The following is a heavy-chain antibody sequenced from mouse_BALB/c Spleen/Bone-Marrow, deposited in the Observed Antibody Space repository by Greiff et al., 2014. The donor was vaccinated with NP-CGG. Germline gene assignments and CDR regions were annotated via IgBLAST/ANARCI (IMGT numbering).Heavy chain of an antibody. J-gene: IGHJ3*01. Sequence: EVKLVESGGGLVKSGGSLKLSCAASGFTFNSYGMSWVRQTPGKRLEWVATISGGGSYTFYTDSVKERFTISRDNAKNNLSLQLSSRRSEDTALYYYDRHAYYYQSKGSFVYWGQGTLLTVSA. CDR3: DRHAYYYQSKGSFVY. CDR2: ISGGGSYT. D-gene: IGHD2-10*01. V-gene: IGHV5-9-2*01. CDR1: GFTFNSYG.